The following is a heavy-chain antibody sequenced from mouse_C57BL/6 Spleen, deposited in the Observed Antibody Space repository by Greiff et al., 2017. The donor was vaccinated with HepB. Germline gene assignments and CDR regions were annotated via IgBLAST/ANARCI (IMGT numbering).Heavy chain of an antibody. CDR2: IWGVGST. CDR1: GFSFTSYG. Sequence: VQGVESGPGLVAPSQSLSITCTVSGFSFTSYGVDWVRQSPGKGLEWLGVIWGVGSTNYNSALKSRLSISKDNSKSQVFLKMNSLQTDDTAMYYCASGGGSSRFAYWGQGTLVTVSA. CDR3: ASGGGSSRFAY. J-gene: IGHJ3*01. V-gene: IGHV2-6*01. D-gene: IGHD1-1*01.